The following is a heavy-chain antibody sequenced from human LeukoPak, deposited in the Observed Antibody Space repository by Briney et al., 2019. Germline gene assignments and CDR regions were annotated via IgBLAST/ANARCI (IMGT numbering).Heavy chain of an antibody. Sequence: SETLSLTCTVSGGSVTSACHYWAWIRQPPGKGLEWIGSIHYSGSTYYSPSLKSRLTISGDTSKSQFSLKLTFVTAADTAVYYCTRHHDYGDKIDYWGQGTLVTVPS. CDR1: GGSVTSACHY. V-gene: IGHV4-39*01. CDR2: IHYSGST. D-gene: IGHD4-23*01. J-gene: IGHJ4*02. CDR3: TRHHDYGDKIDY.